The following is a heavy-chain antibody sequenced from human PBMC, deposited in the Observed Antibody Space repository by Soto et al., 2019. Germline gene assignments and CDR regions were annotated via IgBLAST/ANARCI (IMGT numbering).Heavy chain of an antibody. CDR2: IHHSGSI. Sequence: SETRRLPWTGSGGSLSRDYYLWSWIPQSPGKGLEWIGYIHHSGSILYNPSLKSRVTISVDTSKNQFSLHLTSVTAADTAVYFCAREDDGGDRLDVWGQGTTVTVSS. J-gene: IGHJ6*02. CDR1: GGSLSRDYYL. V-gene: IGHV4-30-4*08. CDR3: AREDDGGDRLDV. D-gene: IGHD2-21*02.